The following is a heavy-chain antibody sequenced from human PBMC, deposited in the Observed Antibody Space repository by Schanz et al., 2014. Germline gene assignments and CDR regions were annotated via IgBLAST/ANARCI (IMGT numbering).Heavy chain of an antibody. CDR3: AKGRFGELSAFDI. CDR1: GFSFGTYA. Sequence: EVQLLESGGGLVQPGGSLRLSCAASGFSFGTYAMSWVRQAPGKGLLWVSVISASGGDTYYADSVKGRFTISRDNSKNTLYLQMNSLRAEDTAVYYCAKGRFGELSAFDIWGQGTMVTVSS. V-gene: IGHV3-23*01. J-gene: IGHJ3*02. D-gene: IGHD3-10*01. CDR2: ISASGGDT.